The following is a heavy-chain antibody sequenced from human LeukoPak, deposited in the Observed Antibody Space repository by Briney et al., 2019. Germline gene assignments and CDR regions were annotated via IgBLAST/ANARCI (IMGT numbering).Heavy chain of an antibody. CDR1: GGSISSKSHY. CDR2: IYTSGST. V-gene: IGHV4-61*02. CDR3: AREEDHDRRFDS. Sequence: PSQTLSLTCTVSGGSISSKSHYWSWIRQPAGKGLEWIGRIYTSGSTNYNPSLKSRVTTSVDTSKNQFSLKLTSVTAADTAVYYRAREEDHDRRFDSWGQGTLVTVSS. J-gene: IGHJ4*02. D-gene: IGHD1-14*01.